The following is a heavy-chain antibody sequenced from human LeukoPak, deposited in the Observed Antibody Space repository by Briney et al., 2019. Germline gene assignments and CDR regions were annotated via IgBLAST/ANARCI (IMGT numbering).Heavy chain of an antibody. V-gene: IGHV1-69*10. D-gene: IGHD2-15*01. CDR2: IIPILTIP. CDR1: GYTFTSYD. Sequence: EASVKVSCKASGYTFTSYDINWVRQAPGQGLEWMGGIIPILTIPNYAQKFQGRVTITADKSTSTAYMELSSLRSEDTAIYYCARGAVVVVAAHFDYWGQGTLVTVSS. CDR3: ARGAVVVVAAHFDY. J-gene: IGHJ4*02.